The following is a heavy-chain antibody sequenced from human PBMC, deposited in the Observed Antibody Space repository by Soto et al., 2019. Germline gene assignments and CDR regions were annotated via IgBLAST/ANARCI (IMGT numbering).Heavy chain of an antibody. D-gene: IGHD3-10*01. CDR3: AREYIYGSGSHPIGVTY. CDR1: SGSVSSGSYY. J-gene: IGHJ4*02. Sequence: PSETLSLTCTVSSGSVSSGSYYWSWIRQPPGKGLEWIGYIHYSGSTNYNPSLKSRVTISVDTSNNQFSLKLSSVTAADTAVYYCAREYIYGSGSHPIGVTYSGQGTLVTVSS. V-gene: IGHV4-61*01. CDR2: IHYSGST.